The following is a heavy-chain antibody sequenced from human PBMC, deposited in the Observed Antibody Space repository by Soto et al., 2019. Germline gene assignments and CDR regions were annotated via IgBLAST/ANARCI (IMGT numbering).Heavy chain of an antibody. Sequence: SETLSLTCAVYGGSFSGYYWSWIRQPPGKGLEWIGEINHSGSTNYNPSLKSRVTISVDTSKNQFSLKLSSVTAADTAVYYCASITMVRGVPPRRYYYYGMDVWGQGTTVTVSS. V-gene: IGHV4-34*01. CDR1: GGSFSGYY. J-gene: IGHJ6*02. CDR2: INHSGST. D-gene: IGHD3-10*01. CDR3: ASITMVRGVPPRRYYYYGMDV.